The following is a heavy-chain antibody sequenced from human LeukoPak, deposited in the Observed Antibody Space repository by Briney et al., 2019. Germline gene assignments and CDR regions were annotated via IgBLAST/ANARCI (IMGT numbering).Heavy chain of an antibody. J-gene: IGHJ4*02. CDR3: ATVYDILTGYYTGLDY. CDR2: ISSSGSTI. D-gene: IGHD3-9*01. V-gene: IGHV3-11*04. Sequence: TGGSLRLSCAASGFTFSDYYMSWIRQAPGKGLEWVSYISSSGSTIYYADSVKGRFTISRDNAKNSLYLQMNSLRAEDTSLYYCATVYDILTGYYTGLDYWGQGTLVTVSS. CDR1: GFTFSDYY.